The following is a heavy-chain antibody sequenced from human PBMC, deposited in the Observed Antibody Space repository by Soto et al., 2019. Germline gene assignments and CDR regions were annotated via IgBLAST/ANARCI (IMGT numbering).Heavy chain of an antibody. CDR1: GFTFSDYW. J-gene: IGHJ1*01. V-gene: IGHV3-7*05. CDR2: KKEEGSEK. D-gene: IGHD2-2*01. Sequence: EVQLVESGGGLVQPGGSLRLSCVASGFTFSDYWMTWVRQAPGKGLECWANKKEEGSEKYYGDSVKGRFSISGDNAANSLYLQLKYLGAEDTAVYYCATYCSSPSCRSYWGQGTLVTVSS. CDR3: ATYCSSPSCRSY.